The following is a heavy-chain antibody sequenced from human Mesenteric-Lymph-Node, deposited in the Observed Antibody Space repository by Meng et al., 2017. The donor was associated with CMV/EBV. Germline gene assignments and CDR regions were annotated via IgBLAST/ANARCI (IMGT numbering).Heavy chain of an antibody. CDR1: GGYFSGYS. V-gene: IGHV4-34*01. J-gene: IGHJ4*02. CDR3: ARHQRWLKSEGGFNY. CDR2: IKHSATT. D-gene: IGHD4-23*01. Sequence: HLGVLLPELARTLLATCAVYGGYFSGYSCSWLRQPPGNVLEWIGEIKHSATTNYNPSLKSRVTISVDTSKNQFSLKLSSVTAADTAVYYCARHQRWLKSEGGFNYWGQGTLVTVSS.